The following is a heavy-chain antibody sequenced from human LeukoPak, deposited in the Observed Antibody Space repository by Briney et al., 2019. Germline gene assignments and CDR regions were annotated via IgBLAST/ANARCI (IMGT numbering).Heavy chain of an antibody. D-gene: IGHD1-1*01. Sequence: SSETLSLTCAVYGGSFSGYYWSWIRQPPGQGLEWIGEINHSGSTNYNPSLKSRVTISVDMSKNQFSLKLTSVTAADTAAYFCARALYKNDHGRTRFYFDYWGQGTLVTVSS. CDR3: ARALYKNDHGRTRFYFDY. CDR1: GGSFSGYY. CDR2: INHSGST. V-gene: IGHV4-34*01. J-gene: IGHJ4*02.